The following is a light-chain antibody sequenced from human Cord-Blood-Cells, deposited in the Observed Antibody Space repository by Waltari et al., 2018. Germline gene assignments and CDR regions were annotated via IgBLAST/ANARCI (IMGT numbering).Light chain of an antibody. V-gene: IGLV2-11*01. J-gene: IGLJ2*01. CDR2: DVS. Sequence: QSVTISCTGTSSDVGGYNYVSWYQQHPGKAPKLMIYDVSKRPSGVPDRFSGSKSGNTASLTISGLQAEDEADYYCCSYAGSFGGGTKLTVL. CDR1: SSDVGGYNY. CDR3: CSYAGS.